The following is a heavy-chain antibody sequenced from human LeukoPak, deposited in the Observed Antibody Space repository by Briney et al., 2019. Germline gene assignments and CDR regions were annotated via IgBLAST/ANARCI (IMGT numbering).Heavy chain of an antibody. CDR2: ISGSGGNT. V-gene: IGHV3-23*01. CDR1: GFTFSSYA. J-gene: IGHJ3*02. D-gene: IGHD3-22*01. CDR3: AKAKTMTHDAFDI. Sequence: PGGSLRLSCAASGFTFSSYATSCVRQAPGKGLEWVSAISGSGGNTYYADSVKGRFTISRDNSKNTLYLQMNSLRAEDTAVYYCAKAKTMTHDAFDIWGQGTMVTVSS.